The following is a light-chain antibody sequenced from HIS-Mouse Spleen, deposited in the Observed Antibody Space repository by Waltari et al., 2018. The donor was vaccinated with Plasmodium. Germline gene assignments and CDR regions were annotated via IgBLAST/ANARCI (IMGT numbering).Light chain of an antibody. CDR2: EGS. CDR1: SSHVGSYNL. CDR3: CSYAGSRMV. J-gene: IGLJ2*01. Sequence: QSALTQPASVSGSPGQSITIPCTGTSSHVGSYNLVSWYQPHPGKAPKLMIYEGSQRPSGVSNRFSGSKSGNTASLTISGLQAEDEADYYCCSYAGSRMVFGGGTKLTVL. V-gene: IGLV2-23*01.